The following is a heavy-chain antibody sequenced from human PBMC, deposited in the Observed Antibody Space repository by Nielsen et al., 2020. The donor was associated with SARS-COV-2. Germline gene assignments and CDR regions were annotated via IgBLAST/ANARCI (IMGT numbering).Heavy chain of an antibody. CDR1: GFTFSSYA. CDR3: AKGPLEWLLWDWFDP. D-gene: IGHD3-3*01. CDR2: ISGSGGST. J-gene: IGHJ5*02. Sequence: GGSLRLSCAASGFTFSSYAMSWVRQAPGKGLEWVSAISGSGGSTYYADSVKGRFTISRDNSKNTLYLQMNSLRAEDTAVYYCAKGPLEWLLWDWFDPWAREPWSPSPQ. V-gene: IGHV3-23*01.